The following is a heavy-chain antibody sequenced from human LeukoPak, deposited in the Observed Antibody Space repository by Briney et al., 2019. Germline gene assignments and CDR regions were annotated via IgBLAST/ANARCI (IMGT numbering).Heavy chain of an antibody. J-gene: IGHJ4*02. CDR3: AKAGRYCSGGNCYLFDY. CDR2: ISGSGGST. CDR1: GFTFSSYG. Sequence: GGSLRLSCAASGFTFSSYGMSWVRQAPGKGLEWVSAISGSGGSTNYADSVKGRFTISRDNSKNTLYLQMNSLRAEDTAVYYCAKAGRYCSGGNCYLFDYWGQGTLVTVSS. V-gene: IGHV3-23*01. D-gene: IGHD2-15*01.